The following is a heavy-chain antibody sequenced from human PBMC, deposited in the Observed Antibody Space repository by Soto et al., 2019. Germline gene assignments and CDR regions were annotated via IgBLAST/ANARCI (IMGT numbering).Heavy chain of an antibody. D-gene: IGHD6-6*01. CDR1: GYTFTNYW. V-gene: IGHV5-51*01. CDR3: ALYYASSSRPFDY. Sequence: PGESLKISCKGSGYTFTNYWIGWVRQMPGKGLEWMGIIYPGDSDTKYSPSFQGQVTISVDKSISTAYLQWSSLKASDTALYFCALYYASSSRPFDYWGQGTQVTVS. J-gene: IGHJ4*02. CDR2: IYPGDSDT.